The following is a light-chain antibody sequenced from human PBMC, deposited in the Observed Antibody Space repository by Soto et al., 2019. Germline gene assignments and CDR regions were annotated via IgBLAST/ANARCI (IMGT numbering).Light chain of an antibody. V-gene: IGLV2-14*03. CDR2: DVS. J-gene: IGLJ1*01. CDR1: SSDVGDYNF. CDR3: SSYTSSSTYV. Sequence: QSALTQPASVSGSPGQSITISCTGTSSDVGDYNFVSWYQQHPGKALKLMIYDVSSRPSGVSDRFSGPKSGNTASLIISGLQAEDEADYYCSSYTSSSTYVFGTGTKVTVL.